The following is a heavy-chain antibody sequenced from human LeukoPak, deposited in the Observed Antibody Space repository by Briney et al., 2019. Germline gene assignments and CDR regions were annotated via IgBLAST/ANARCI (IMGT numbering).Heavy chain of an antibody. D-gene: IGHD3-3*01. V-gene: IGHV4-34*01. CDR3: ARGPYSDFWSGYPYFDY. CDR1: GGSFSGYY. Sequence: SETLSLTCAVSGGSFSGYYWSWIRQPPGKGLEWIGEINHGRSTNYNPSLKSRVTISVDTSKNHFSLRLSSVTAADTAVYYCARGPYSDFWSGYPYFDYWGQGTLVTVSS. J-gene: IGHJ4*02. CDR2: INHGRST.